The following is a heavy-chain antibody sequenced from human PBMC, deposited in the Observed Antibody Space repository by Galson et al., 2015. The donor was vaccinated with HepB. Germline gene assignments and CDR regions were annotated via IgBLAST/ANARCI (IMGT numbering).Heavy chain of an antibody. J-gene: IGHJ4*02. Sequence: SVKVSCKASGYTFTSYAMHWVRQAPGQRLEWMGWINAGNGNTKYSQKFQGRVTITRDTSASTVYMELSSLRSEDTAVYYCARDAPSRWLRWPGELDYWGQGTLVTVSS. D-gene: IGHD5-12*01. CDR3: ARDAPSRWLRWPGELDY. CDR2: INAGNGNT. V-gene: IGHV1-3*01. CDR1: GYTFTSYA.